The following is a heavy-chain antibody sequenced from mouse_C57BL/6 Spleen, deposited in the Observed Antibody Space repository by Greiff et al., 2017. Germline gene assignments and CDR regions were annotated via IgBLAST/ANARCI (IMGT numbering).Heavy chain of an antibody. CDR3: ARGEPRDY. Sequence: QVQLQQPGAELVKPGASVKMSCKASGYTFTSYWITWVKQRPGQGLEWIGDIYPGSGSTNYNEKFKSKATLTVNTASSTAYMRLSSLTAEDSAVYYGARGEPRDYWGQGTTLTVSS. D-gene: IGHD2-10*02. V-gene: IGHV1-55*01. CDR2: IYPGSGST. CDR1: GYTFTSYW. J-gene: IGHJ2*01.